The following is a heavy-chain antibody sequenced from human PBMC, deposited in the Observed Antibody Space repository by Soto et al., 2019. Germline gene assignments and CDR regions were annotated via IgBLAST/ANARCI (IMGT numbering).Heavy chain of an antibody. CDR2: IYHSGST. V-gene: IGHV4-4*02. Sequence: SETLCLTCAVSGGSISSSNWWSWVRQPPGKGLEWIGEIYHSGSTNYNPSLKSRVTISVDKSKNQFSLKLSSVTAADTAVYYCARETYYDFWRSFDYWGQGTLVTVSS. CDR1: GGSISSSNW. D-gene: IGHD3-3*01. CDR3: ARETYYDFWRSFDY. J-gene: IGHJ4*02.